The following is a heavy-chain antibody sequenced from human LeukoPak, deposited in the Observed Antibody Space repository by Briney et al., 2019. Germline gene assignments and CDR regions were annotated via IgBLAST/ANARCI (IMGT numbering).Heavy chain of an antibody. D-gene: IGHD2-2*01. V-gene: IGHV3-21*01. CDR1: GFTFSSYS. J-gene: IGHJ4*02. CDR3: ARDSKSDIVVVPAALDFDY. Sequence: GGSLRVSCAASGFTFSSYSMNWVRQAPGKGLEWVSSISSSSSYIYYADSVKGRFTISRDNAKNSLYLQMNSLRAEDTAVYYCARDSKSDIVVVPAALDFDYWGQGTLVTVSS. CDR2: ISSSSSYI.